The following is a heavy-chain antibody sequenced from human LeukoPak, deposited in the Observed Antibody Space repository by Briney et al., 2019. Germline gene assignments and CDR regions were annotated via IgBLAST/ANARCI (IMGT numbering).Heavy chain of an antibody. CDR3: ARGTPYCSSASCYNY. CDR1: GYTFTSYD. D-gene: IGHD2-2*02. V-gene: IGHV1-8*01. CDR2: MNPNSGNT. Sequence: GASVKVSCKASGYTFTSYDIIWVRQAPGQGLEWMGWMNPNSGNTGYAQKFQGRVTMTRSTSISTAYMGLSSLRSEDTAVYYCARGTPYCSSASCYNYWGQGTLVTVSS. J-gene: IGHJ4*02.